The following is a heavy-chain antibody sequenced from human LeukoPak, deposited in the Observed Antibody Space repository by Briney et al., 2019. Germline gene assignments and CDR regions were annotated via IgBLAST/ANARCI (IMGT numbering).Heavy chain of an antibody. Sequence: PGGSLRLSCAAPGFTFSSYWMSWVRQAPGKGLEWVSAISGSGGSTYYADSVKGRFTISRDNAKNSLYLQMNSLRVEDTAVYYCAGPLGSPYFHHWGQGTLVTVSS. J-gene: IGHJ1*01. D-gene: IGHD3-10*01. CDR3: AGPLGSPYFHH. V-gene: IGHV3-23*01. CDR2: ISGSGGST. CDR1: GFTFSSYW.